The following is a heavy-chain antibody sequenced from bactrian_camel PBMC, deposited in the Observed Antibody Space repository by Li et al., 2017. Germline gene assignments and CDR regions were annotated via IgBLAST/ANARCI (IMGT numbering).Heavy chain of an antibody. CDR3: AAVCSSRGGPWYQPIKYNY. CDR1: GYTYSNYC. D-gene: IGHD2*01. V-gene: IGHV3S53*01. J-gene: IGHJ4*01. Sequence: QVQLVESGGGSVQSGGSLRLSCAASGYTYSNYCMGWFRQAPGKEREGVAAIDSDGSTSYADSVKGRFTISQGNAKNTVYLQMNSLKPEDTAMYYCAAVCSSRGGPWYQPIKYNYWGQGTQVTVS. CDR2: IDSDGST.